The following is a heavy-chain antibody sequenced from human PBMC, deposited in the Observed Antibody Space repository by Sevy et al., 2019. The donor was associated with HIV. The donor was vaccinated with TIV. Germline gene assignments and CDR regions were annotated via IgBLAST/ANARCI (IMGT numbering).Heavy chain of an antibody. CDR1: GFIFNNYD. CDR2: VSYDGADK. Sequence: GGSLRLSCAASGFIFNNYDMYWIRQAPGKGLEWLATVSYDGADKDYADIVKGRFTISRDSSRSMLYLQMSSLRPEDTGVYFCAKDMLDCSGGTCYSGAVSPFESWGQGTLVTVSS. J-gene: IGHJ4*02. CDR3: AKDMLDCSGGTCYSGAVSPFES. V-gene: IGHV3-30*18. D-gene: IGHD2-15*01.